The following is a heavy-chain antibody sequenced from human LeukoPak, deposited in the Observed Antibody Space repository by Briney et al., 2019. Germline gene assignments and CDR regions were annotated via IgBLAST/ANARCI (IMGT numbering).Heavy chain of an antibody. Sequence: SETLSLTCTVSGGSISSSSYYWGWIRQPPGKGLEWIGSIYYSGSTYYNPSLKSRITISVDTSKNQVSLQVSSVTAADSAIYYCARFGVDYDMDVWGHGTTVTVFS. J-gene: IGHJ6*02. CDR1: GGSISSSSYY. V-gene: IGHV4-39*07. CDR2: IYYSGST. D-gene: IGHD3-16*01. CDR3: ARFGVDYDMDV.